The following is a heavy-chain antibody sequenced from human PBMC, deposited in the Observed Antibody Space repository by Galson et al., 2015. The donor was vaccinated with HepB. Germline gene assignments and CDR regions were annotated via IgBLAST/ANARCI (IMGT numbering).Heavy chain of an antibody. CDR2: ILRTSTYI. CDR1: GFSFSSSD. D-gene: IGHD3-10*01. J-gene: IGHJ5*02. V-gene: IGHV3-21*01. Sequence: SLRLSCAASGFSFSSSDMTWVRQAPGKGLEWVSSILRTSTYIYYADSVRGRFTISRDNAKNSLFLQMSSLRAEDTAVYYCARGDPASRSHSSLSPASWGQGTLVTVSS. CDR3: ARGDPASRSHSSLSPAS.